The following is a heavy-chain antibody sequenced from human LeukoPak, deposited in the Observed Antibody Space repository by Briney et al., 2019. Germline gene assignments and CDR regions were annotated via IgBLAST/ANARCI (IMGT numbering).Heavy chain of an antibody. CDR1: GYTFTSYY. V-gene: IGHV1-46*01. CDR3: ARARSDEDGYNYYFDH. D-gene: IGHD5-24*01. Sequence: ASVKVSCKASGYTFTSYYMHWVRQAPGQGLEWMGIINPSGGSTSYAQKFQGRVTMTRDTSTSTVYMELSSLRSEDTAVYYCARARSDEDGYNYYFDHWGQGTLVTVSS. CDR2: INPSGGST. J-gene: IGHJ4*02.